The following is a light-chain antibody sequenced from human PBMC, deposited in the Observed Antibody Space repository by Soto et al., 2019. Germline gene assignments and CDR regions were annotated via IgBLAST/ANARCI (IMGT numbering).Light chain of an antibody. V-gene: IGKV3-15*01. Sequence: VMFPSPAPLSFSPGERGTLSCRAGQGVTTNFAWYQQKSGQSPRLLIYDVSIRATGVPARFSATGSETDFTLTISGLQSEDSAVYFCQQYNNWPFSFGQGTRLEI. CDR3: QQYNNWPFS. J-gene: IGKJ5*01. CDR2: DVS. CDR1: QGVTTN.